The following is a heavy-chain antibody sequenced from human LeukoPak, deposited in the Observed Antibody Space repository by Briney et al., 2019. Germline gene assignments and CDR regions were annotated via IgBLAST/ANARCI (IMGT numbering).Heavy chain of an antibody. D-gene: IGHD3-22*01. CDR2: ISYDGSNK. CDR3: ARGSRASGYCPFDY. Sequence: GGSLRLSCAASGFTFSSYAMHWVRQAPGKGLEWVAVISYDGSNKYYADSVKGRFTISRDNAKSSLYLQMNSLRAEDTAVYYCARGSRASGYCPFDYWGQGTLVAVSS. CDR1: GFTFSSYA. J-gene: IGHJ4*02. V-gene: IGHV3-30-3*01.